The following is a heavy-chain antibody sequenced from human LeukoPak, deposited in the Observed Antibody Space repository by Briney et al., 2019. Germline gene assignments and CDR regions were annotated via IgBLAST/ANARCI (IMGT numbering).Heavy chain of an antibody. CDR3: ARGSRFGVVERDAFDI. V-gene: IGHV3-7*01. CDR2: IKQDGSEK. D-gene: IGHD3-3*01. Sequence: PGGPLRLSCAASGFTFSSYWMSWVRQAPGKGLEWVANIKQDGSEKYYVDSVKGRFTISRDNAKNSLYLQMNSLRAEDTAVYYCARGSRFGVVERDAFDIWGQGTMVTVSS. J-gene: IGHJ3*02. CDR1: GFTFSSYW.